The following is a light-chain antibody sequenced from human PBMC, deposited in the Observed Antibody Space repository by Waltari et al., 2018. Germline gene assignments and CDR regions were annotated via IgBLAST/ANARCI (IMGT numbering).Light chain of an antibody. CDR1: RSVTGSY. V-gene: IGKV3-20*01. J-gene: IGKJ1*01. CDR3: QHYDNSPLT. CDR2: GAS. Sequence: EIVLTQSPGTLSLSPGDRATLSCRASRSVTGSYLAWYQQKPGQAPRLLIYGASNRAAGIPDRFSGSGSRTDFTLIISRLEPEDFAVYYCQHYDNSPLTFGQGTKVEIK.